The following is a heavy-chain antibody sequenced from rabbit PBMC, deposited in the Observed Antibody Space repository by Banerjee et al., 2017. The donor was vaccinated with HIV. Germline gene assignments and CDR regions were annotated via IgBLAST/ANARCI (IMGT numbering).Heavy chain of an antibody. J-gene: IGHJ4*01. CDR1: GFSLSSGYN. V-gene: IGHV1S45*01. D-gene: IGHD6-1*01. CDR2: IGIGSGDT. Sequence: QEQLVESGGDLVKPEGSLTLTCTASGFSLSSGYNMCWVRQVPGKGLQWIACIGIGSGDTYYASWAKGRFTISKTSSTTVTLQMTSLTAADTATYFCVRETETYAAYVGYGYYFDLWGQGTLVTVS. CDR3: VRETETYAAYVGYGYYFDL.